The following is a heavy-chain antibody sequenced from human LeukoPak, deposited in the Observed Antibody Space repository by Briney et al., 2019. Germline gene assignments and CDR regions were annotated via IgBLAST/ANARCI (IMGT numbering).Heavy chain of an antibody. V-gene: IGHV1-2*02. J-gene: IGHJ5*02. Sequence: ASVKVSCKASGYTFTSYYMHWVRQAPGQGLEWMGWINPNSGGTNYAQKFQGRVTMTRDTSISTAYMELSRLRSDDTAVYYCARGQTSRYDFWSGYSNWFDPWGQGTLVTVSS. CDR2: INPNSGGT. D-gene: IGHD3-3*01. CDR3: ARGQTSRYDFWSGYSNWFDP. CDR1: GYTFTSYY.